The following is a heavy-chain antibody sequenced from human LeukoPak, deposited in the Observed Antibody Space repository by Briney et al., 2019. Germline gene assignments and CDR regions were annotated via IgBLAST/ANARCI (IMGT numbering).Heavy chain of an antibody. CDR2: ISGSGGST. CDR3: AKGGDYDFSH. CDR1: GFTFSSYG. Sequence: GGSLRLSCAASGFTFSSYGMHWVRQAPGKGLEWVSAISGSGGSTYYADSVKGRFTISRDNSKNTLYLQMNSLRAEDTAVYYCAKGGDYDFSHWGQGTLVTVSS. V-gene: IGHV3-23*01. D-gene: IGHD3-3*01. J-gene: IGHJ4*02.